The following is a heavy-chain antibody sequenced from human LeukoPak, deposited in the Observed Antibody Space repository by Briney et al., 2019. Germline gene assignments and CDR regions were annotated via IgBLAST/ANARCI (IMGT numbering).Heavy chain of an antibody. CDR1: GFAFDDYG. CDR2: VNWNGGST. V-gene: IGHV3-20*04. Sequence: GGSLRLSCAASGFAFDDYGMSWVRQAPGKRLEWISGVNWNGGSTGYADSVKGRFTISRDNAKNSLYLQMNSLRAEDTALYYCVRDRCSSTSCHDSPNWFDPWGQGTLVTVPS. CDR3: VRDRCSSTSCHDSPNWFDP. J-gene: IGHJ5*02. D-gene: IGHD2-2*01.